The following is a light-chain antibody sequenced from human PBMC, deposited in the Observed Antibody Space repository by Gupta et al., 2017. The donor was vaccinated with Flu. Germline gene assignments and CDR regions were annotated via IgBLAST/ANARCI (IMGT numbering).Light chain of an antibody. CDR3: QSYESAIYWG. J-gene: IGLJ3*02. CDR1: SGSIASNY. V-gene: IGLV6-57*03. Sequence: NFLLTQPHSVSESPGKTVTISSTRSSGSIASNYVQWYQQRPGSAPTTVIYENHRRPSGVPDRFSGSIDRSSNSAFLTISGLQTEDEADYYCQSYESAIYWGFGGGTKLTVL. CDR2: ENH.